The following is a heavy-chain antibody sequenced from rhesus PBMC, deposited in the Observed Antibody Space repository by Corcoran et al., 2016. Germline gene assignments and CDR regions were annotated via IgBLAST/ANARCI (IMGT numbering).Heavy chain of an antibody. CDR3: ARVGNSGSYYYGAVFDY. CDR1: GGSISSSNW. CDR2: IYGSGGST. V-gene: IGHV4-93*01. J-gene: IGHJ4*01. D-gene: IGHD3-16*01. Sequence: QVQLQESGPAVVKPSETLSLTCAVSGGSISSSNWWSWIRQSPGKGLEWIGGIYGSGGSTEYNPSLKSPVTISKDTSKDQFSLKLSSVTAADTAVYYCARVGNSGSYYYGAVFDYWGQGVLVTVSS.